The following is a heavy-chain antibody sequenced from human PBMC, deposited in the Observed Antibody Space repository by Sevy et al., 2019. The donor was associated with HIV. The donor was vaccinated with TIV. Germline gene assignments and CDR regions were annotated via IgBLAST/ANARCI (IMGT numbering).Heavy chain of an antibody. Sequence: GGSLRLSCAASGFTFSSYAMSWVRQAPGKGLEWVSAISGSGGNTYYADSVKGRFTISRDNSKNTLYLQMNSLRAEDTAVYYCAKDSWVAAAGTLDYWGQGTLVTVSS. J-gene: IGHJ4*02. CDR3: AKDSWVAAAGTLDY. CDR1: GFTFSSYA. V-gene: IGHV3-23*01. CDR2: ISGSGGNT. D-gene: IGHD6-13*01.